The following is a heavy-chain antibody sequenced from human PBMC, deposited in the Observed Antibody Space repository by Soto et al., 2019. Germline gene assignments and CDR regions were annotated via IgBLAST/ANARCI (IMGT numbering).Heavy chain of an antibody. CDR2: ISSSGSTI. Sequence: GGSLRLSCAASGFTFSSYEMNWVRQAPGKGLEWVSYISSSGSTIYYADSVKGRFTISRDNSKNTLYLQMNSLRAEDTAVYYCAKAATVTTSVLYYYGMDVWGQGTTVTVSS. CDR1: GFTFSSYE. V-gene: IGHV3-48*03. CDR3: AKAATVTTSVLYYYGMDV. D-gene: IGHD4-17*01. J-gene: IGHJ6*02.